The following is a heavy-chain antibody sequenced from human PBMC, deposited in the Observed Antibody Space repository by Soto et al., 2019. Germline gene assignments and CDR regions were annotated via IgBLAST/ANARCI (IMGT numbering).Heavy chain of an antibody. J-gene: IGHJ6*02. Sequence: QVQLVESGGGVVQPGRSLRLSCAASGFTFSSYAMHWVRQAPGKGREWGAVISYDGSNKYYADSVKGRFTISRDNSKNTLYLQMNSLRAEDTAVYYCARDRLRYNWNDFPYYYYGMDVWGQGTTVTVSS. V-gene: IGHV3-30-3*01. CDR1: GFTFSSYA. CDR2: ISYDGSNK. D-gene: IGHD1-1*01. CDR3: ARDRLRYNWNDFPYYYYGMDV.